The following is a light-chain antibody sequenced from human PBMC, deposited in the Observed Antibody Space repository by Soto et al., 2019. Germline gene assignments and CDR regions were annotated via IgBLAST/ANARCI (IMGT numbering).Light chain of an antibody. V-gene: IGKV1-5*03. J-gene: IGKJ1*01. CDR3: QQYNSYST. Sequence: IRMTQSPSTLSASLGDVLSIACRASQSISSWLAWYQQKPGKAPKLLIYKASSLESGVPSRFSGSGSGTEFTLTISSLQPDDFAAYYCQQYNSYSTFGQGTKVDI. CDR2: KAS. CDR1: QSISSW.